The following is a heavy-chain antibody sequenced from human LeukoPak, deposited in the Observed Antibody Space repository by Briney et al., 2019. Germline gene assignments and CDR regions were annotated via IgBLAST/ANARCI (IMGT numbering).Heavy chain of an antibody. J-gene: IGHJ4*02. D-gene: IGHD3-22*01. CDR3: AKDFLTYYYDSSGYSRPPYFDY. CDR2: ISGSGGST. CDR1: GFTFSSYA. Sequence: GGSLRLSCAASGFTFSSYAMSWVRQAPGKGLEWASAISGSGGSTYYAASVKGRFTISRDNSKNTLYLQMNSLRAEDTAVYYCAKDFLTYYYDSSGYSRPPYFDYWGQGTLVTVSS. V-gene: IGHV3-23*01.